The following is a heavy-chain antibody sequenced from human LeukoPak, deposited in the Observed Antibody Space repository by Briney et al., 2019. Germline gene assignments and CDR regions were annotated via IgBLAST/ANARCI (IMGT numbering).Heavy chain of an antibody. J-gene: IGHJ4*02. Sequence: PGGSLRLSCAASGFTFSSYAMSWVRQAPGKGLEWVSYISSSGSNIYYADSVKGRFTISRDNAKNSLYLQMNSLRDEDTAVYYCARYDSSGYYNSGLDYWGQGTLVTVSS. CDR3: ARYDSSGYYNSGLDY. D-gene: IGHD3-22*01. V-gene: IGHV3-48*02. CDR1: GFTFSSYA. CDR2: ISSSGSNI.